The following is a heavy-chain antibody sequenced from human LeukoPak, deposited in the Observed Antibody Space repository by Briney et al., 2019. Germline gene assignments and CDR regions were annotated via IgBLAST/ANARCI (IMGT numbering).Heavy chain of an antibody. CDR1: GFTLRSYA. CDR3: ARGIRLQRGEDYFDY. CDR2: ISGSGGST. J-gene: IGHJ4*02. V-gene: IGHV3-23*01. Sequence: GGSRRLSCAASGFTLRSYAMSWVRQAPGKGLEWVSAISGSGGSTYYADSLKGQFTISRDNAKNSQYLHMNSLRAEDTAVYYCARGIRLQRGEDYFDYWGQGTLVTVSS. D-gene: IGHD5-24*01.